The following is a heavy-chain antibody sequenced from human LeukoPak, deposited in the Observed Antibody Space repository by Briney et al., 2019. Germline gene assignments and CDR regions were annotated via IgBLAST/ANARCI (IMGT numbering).Heavy chain of an antibody. Sequence: GGSLRLSCAASGFTFDDYAMHWVRQAPGKGLEWVSGISWNSFTIGYADSVKGRFTISRDNAKTSLYLQMNSLRAEDTAVYYCAREVYYVGSGYYHPGGFDYWGQGTLVTVSS. CDR1: GFTFDDYA. J-gene: IGHJ4*02. CDR3: AREVYYVGSGYYHPGGFDY. CDR2: ISWNSFTI. D-gene: IGHD3-22*01. V-gene: IGHV3-9*01.